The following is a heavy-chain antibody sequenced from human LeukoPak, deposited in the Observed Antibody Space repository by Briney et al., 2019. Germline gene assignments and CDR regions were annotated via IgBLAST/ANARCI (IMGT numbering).Heavy chain of an antibody. V-gene: IGHV1-46*01. CDR1: GYTFTSYY. CDR2: INPSGGST. Sequence: ASVKVSCKASGYTFTSYYMHWVRQAPGQGLEWMGIINPSGGSTSYAQKFQGRVTMTRDMSTSTVYMELSSLRSEDTAVYYCARPGSYDSSGYYRYYFDYWGQGTLVTVSS. J-gene: IGHJ4*02. CDR3: ARPGSYDSSGYYRYYFDY. D-gene: IGHD3-22*01.